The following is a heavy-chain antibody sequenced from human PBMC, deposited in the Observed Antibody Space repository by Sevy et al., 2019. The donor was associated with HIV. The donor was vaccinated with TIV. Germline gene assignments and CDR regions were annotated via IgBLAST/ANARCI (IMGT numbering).Heavy chain of an antibody. D-gene: IGHD2-15*01. CDR1: GFTFSSYA. CDR2: ISSNGGST. V-gene: IGHV3-64D*06. J-gene: IGHJ3*02. Sequence: GGSLRLSCSASGFTFSSYAMHWVRQAPGKGLEYVSAISSNGGSTYYADSVKGRFTISRDNSKNTLYLQMRSLRAEDTAVYYCGKEGVVVVVAVSHDAFDIWGQGTMVTVSS. CDR3: GKEGVVVVVAVSHDAFDI.